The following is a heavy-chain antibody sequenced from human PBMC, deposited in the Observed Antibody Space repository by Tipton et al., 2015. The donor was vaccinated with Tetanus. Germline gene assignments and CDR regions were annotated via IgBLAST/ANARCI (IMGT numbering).Heavy chain of an antibody. CDR3: ARDGYNYVPFDY. J-gene: IGHJ4*02. CDR1: GFTLNSYA. CDR2: ISGTGGNT. V-gene: IGHV3-23*01. Sequence: SLRLSCAASGFTLNSYAMHWVRQDPGKGLEWVSFISGTGGNTYYADSVKGRFSISRDNSKNTLYLQMNTLRAEDTAVYYCARDGYNYVPFDYWGQGTLVTVSS. D-gene: IGHD5-24*01.